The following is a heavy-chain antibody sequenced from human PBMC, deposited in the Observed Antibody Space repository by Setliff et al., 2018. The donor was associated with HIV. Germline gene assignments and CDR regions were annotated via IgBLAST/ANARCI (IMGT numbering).Heavy chain of an antibody. CDR1: GFTFSSYS. J-gene: IGHJ6*03. CDR2: INWNGGST. V-gene: IGHV3-20*04. CDR3: ARTREYYYGSGSPSSYYYMDV. Sequence: GGSLRLSCAASGFTFSSYSMSWVRQAPGKGLEWVSGINWNGGSTGYADSVKGRFTISRDNAKNSLYLQMNSLRAEDTALYYCARTREYYYGSGSPSSYYYMDVWGKGTTVTVSS. D-gene: IGHD3-10*01.